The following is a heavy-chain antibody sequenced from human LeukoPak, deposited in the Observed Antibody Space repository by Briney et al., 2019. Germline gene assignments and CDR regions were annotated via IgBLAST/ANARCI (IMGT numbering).Heavy chain of an antibody. J-gene: IGHJ6*02. CDR2: ISTSGGDT. D-gene: IGHD3-9*01. CDR1: GFTFSSYA. Sequence: GGSLRLSCAASGFTFSSYAMTWLRQAPGKGLEWVAGISTSGGDTYYADSVKGRFTISRDNSENTVFLQMNSLRAEDTAVYFCAKDQRYWAVWGQGTTVTVSS. V-gene: IGHV3-23*01. CDR3: AKDQRYWAV.